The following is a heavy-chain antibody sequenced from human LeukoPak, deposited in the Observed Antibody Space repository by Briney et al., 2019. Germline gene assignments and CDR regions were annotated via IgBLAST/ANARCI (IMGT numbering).Heavy chain of an antibody. D-gene: IGHD6-13*01. V-gene: IGHV3-23*01. Sequence: GGSLRLSCAASGFTFSSYAMSWVRQAPGKGLEWVSTISGSGGSTYYADSVKGRFTISRDNSKNTLYVQMNSLRAGDTAVYYCARSGLAGNWFDPWGQGTLVTVSS. CDR2: ISGSGGST. J-gene: IGHJ5*02. CDR1: GFTFSSYA. CDR3: ARSGLAGNWFDP.